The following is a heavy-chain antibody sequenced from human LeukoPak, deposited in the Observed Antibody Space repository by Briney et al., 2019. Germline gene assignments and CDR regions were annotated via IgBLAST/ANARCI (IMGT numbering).Heavy chain of an antibody. CDR2: ISGSGGST. CDR3: AKDLQLRFLEWLSIDYFDY. V-gene: IGHV3-23*01. J-gene: IGHJ4*02. D-gene: IGHD3-3*01. CDR1: GFTFDDYA. Sequence: GRSLRLSCAASGFTFDDYAMHWVRQAPGKGLEWVSAISGSGGSTYYADSVKGRFTISRDNSKNTLYLQMNSLRAEDTAVYYCAKDLQLRFLEWLSIDYFDYWGQGTLVTVSS.